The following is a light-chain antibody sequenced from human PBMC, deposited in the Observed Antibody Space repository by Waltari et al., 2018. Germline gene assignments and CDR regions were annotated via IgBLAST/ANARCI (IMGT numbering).Light chain of an antibody. CDR3: AAWDDNLNGRVI. CDR1: DSNIGRNA. V-gene: IGLV1-44*01. Sequence: QSVLTQAPSVSAPPGQRVTISCSGSDSNIGRNAVNWFHQVPGTAPKLIIYSTTHRPAGVPDRLSGSKSCTTASLAITGLQSEDEGDYFCAAWDDNLNGRVIFGGGTKLTVL. J-gene: IGLJ2*01. CDR2: STT.